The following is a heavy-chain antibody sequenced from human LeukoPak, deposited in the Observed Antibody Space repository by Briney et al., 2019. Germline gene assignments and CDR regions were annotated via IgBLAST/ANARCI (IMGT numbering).Heavy chain of an antibody. CDR1: GGSISSGDYY. D-gene: IGHD2-2*01. V-gene: IGHV4-31*03. J-gene: IGHJ5*02. CDR3: ARGDMEPYCSSTSCYGGWFDP. CDR2: IYYSGST. Sequence: PSQTLSLTCTVSGGSISSGDYYWSWIRQHPGKGLEWIGYIYYSGSTYYNPSLKSRVTISVDTSKNQFSLKLSSVTAADTAVYYCARGDMEPYCSSTSCYGGWFDPWGQGTLVTVSS.